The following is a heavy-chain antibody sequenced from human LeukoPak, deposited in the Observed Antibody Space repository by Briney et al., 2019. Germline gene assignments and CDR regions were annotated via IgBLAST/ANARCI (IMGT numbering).Heavy chain of an antibody. Sequence: SQTLSLTCTVSGGSISSGDYYWSWIRQPPGKGLEWIGYIYYSGSTYYNPSLKSRVTISVDTSKNQFSLKQSSVTAADTAVYYCAREGTYCSSASCYTYFDYWGQGTLVTVSS. D-gene: IGHD2-2*02. V-gene: IGHV4-30-4*08. J-gene: IGHJ4*02. CDR1: GGSISSGDYY. CDR3: AREGTYCSSASCYTYFDY. CDR2: IYYSGST.